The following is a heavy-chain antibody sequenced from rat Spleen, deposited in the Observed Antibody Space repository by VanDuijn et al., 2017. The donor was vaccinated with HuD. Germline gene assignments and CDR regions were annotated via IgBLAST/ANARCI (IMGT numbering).Heavy chain of an antibody. CDR1: GFSLTSYN. D-gene: IGHD4-3*01. CDR3: SRYNSGFDY. CDR2: IWTGGST. V-gene: IGHV2-30*01. J-gene: IGHJ2*01. Sequence: QVQLKESGPGLVQPSQTLSLTCTVSGFSLTSYNVHWIRQPTGEGLEWMGVIWTGGSTDFNSALKSRLSISRDTSKNQVFLKMHSLQTDDTGTYYCSRYNSGFDYWGQGVMVTVSS.